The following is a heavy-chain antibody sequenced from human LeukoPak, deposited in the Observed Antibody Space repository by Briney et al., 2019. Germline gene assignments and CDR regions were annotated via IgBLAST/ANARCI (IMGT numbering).Heavy chain of an antibody. J-gene: IGHJ2*01. CDR2: FDPEDGET. CDR3: ATDLYGQRSYFDL. D-gene: IGHD2-2*02. CDR1: GYTLTELS. Sequence: ASVQFSCQVSGYTLTELSMHWVRQAPGKGLEWMGGFDPEDGETIYAQKFQGRVTMTEDTSTDTAYMELSSLRSEDTAVYYCATDLYGQRSYFDLWGRGTLVTVSS. V-gene: IGHV1-24*01.